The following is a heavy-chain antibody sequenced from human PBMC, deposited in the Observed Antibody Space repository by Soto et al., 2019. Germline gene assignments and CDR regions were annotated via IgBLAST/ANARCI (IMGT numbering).Heavy chain of an antibody. CDR1: GGSISSYY. Sequence: PSETLSLTCTVSGGSISSYYWSWIRQPPGKGLEWVGNIYYSGSTNYNPSLKSRVTISVDTSKNQFSLKLISVTAADTAVYYCAREGNLGRWLQPLDYWGQGTLVTVSS. J-gene: IGHJ4*02. CDR2: IYYSGST. D-gene: IGHD5-12*01. CDR3: AREGNLGRWLQPLDY. V-gene: IGHV4-59*01.